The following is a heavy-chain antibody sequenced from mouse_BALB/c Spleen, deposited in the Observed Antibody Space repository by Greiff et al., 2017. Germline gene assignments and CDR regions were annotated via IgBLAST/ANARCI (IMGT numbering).Heavy chain of an antibody. CDR2: INPYNDGT. J-gene: IGHJ1*01. CDR3: ARSGYYAYFDV. Sequence: VQLKESGPELVKPGASVKMSCKASGYTFTSYVMHWVKQKPGQGLEWIGYINPYNDGTKYNEKFKGKATLTSDKSSSTAYMELSSLTSEDSAVYYCARSGYYAYFDVWGAGTTVTVSS. D-gene: IGHD2-3*01. V-gene: IGHV1-14*01. CDR1: GYTFTSYV.